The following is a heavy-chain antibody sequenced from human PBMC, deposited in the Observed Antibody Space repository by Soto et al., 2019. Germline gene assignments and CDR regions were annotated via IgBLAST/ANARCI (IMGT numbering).Heavy chain of an antibody. CDR1: GFTFSSYA. CDR2: ISYDGSNK. D-gene: IGHD3-3*01. Sequence: GGSLRLSCAASGFTFSSYAMHWVRQAPGKGLEWVAVISYDGSNKYYADSVKGRLTISRDNSKNTLYLQMNSLRAEDTAVYYCARETYYDFWSGPYYGMDVWGQGTTVTAP. CDR3: ARETYYDFWSGPYYGMDV. V-gene: IGHV3-30-3*01. J-gene: IGHJ6*02.